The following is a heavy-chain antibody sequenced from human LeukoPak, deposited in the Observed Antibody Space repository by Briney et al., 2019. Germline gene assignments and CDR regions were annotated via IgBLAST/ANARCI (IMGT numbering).Heavy chain of an antibody. Sequence: SETLSPTCTVSGDSISSYYWTWIRQPPGKGLEWIGYIYYSASTNYNPSLKSRVTISADTSKNQFSLKLSSVTAADTAVYYCARGSWGGLNIWGQGTMVTVSS. CDR1: GDSISSYY. CDR2: IYYSAST. V-gene: IGHV4-59*08. CDR3: ARGSWGGLNI. J-gene: IGHJ3*02. D-gene: IGHD1-26*01.